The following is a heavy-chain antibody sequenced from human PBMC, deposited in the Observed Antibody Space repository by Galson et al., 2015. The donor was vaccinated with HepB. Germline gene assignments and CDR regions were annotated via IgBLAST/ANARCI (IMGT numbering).Heavy chain of an antibody. CDR3: AKDSSGPYTSIWYGNTLDY. J-gene: IGHJ4*02. V-gene: IGHV3-30*02. CDR2: IRYDGSNK. Sequence: SLRLSCAASGFSFFNYGMHWVRQAPGKGLEWVAFIRYDGSNKYYGDSVKGRFTISRDNSNKMVYLQMNSLRAEDTAVYYCAKDSSGPYTSIWYGNTLDYWGQGTTVTVSS. CDR1: GFSFFNYG. D-gene: IGHD6-13*01.